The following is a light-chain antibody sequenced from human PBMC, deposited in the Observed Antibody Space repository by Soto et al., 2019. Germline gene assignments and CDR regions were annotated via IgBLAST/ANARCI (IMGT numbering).Light chain of an antibody. CDR3: QQYNNYSEWT. CDR1: QSIRSW. CDR2: DAS. Sequence: DIQMTQSPSTLSASVGDRVTITCRASQSIRSWLAWYRQKPGKAPKLLIYDASSLESEVPSRFRGSGSGTEFTLTSSGLQPDDFATYYCQQYNNYSEWTFGQGTKVEIK. V-gene: IGKV1-5*01. J-gene: IGKJ1*01.